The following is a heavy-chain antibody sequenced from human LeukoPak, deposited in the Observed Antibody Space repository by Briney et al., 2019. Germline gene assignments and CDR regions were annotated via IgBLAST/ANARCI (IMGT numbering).Heavy chain of an antibody. CDR1: GFTFSSYA. Sequence: TGGSLRLSCAASGFTFSSYAMSWVRQAPGKGLEWVSAISGSGSTYYADSVKGRFTISRDNSKNTLYLQMNSLRAEDTALYYCAKEVGYDSSGYDDFWGQGTLVTVSS. J-gene: IGHJ4*02. D-gene: IGHD3-22*01. CDR2: ISGSGST. V-gene: IGHV3-23*01. CDR3: AKEVGYDSSGYDDF.